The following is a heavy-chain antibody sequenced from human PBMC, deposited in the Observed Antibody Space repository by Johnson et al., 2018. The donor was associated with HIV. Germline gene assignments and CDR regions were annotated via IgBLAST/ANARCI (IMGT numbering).Heavy chain of an antibody. CDR2: ISYDGSNK. V-gene: IGHV3-30-3*01. CDR1: GFTFTSYA. J-gene: IGHJ3*02. CDR3: AGGGTSITDAFDI. Sequence: QVQLVESGGGVVQPGRSLRLSCAASGFTFTSYAMHWVRQAPGKGLEWVALISYDGSNKYYADSVRGRFTISKDNSKNTLYLQINSLRAEDTAGYYCAGGGTSITDAFDIWGQGTMVTVSS. D-gene: IGHD3-10*01.